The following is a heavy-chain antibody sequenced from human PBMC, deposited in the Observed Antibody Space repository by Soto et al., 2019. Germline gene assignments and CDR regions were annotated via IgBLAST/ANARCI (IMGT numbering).Heavy chain of an antibody. Sequence: QVQLQESGPGLVKPSGTLSLTCAVSNGSISNNDWWSWVRQPPGKGVEWIGEINHSGTTNYNPSLKSRVTILVDKSKNQFSLKLTSVTAADTAVYYCARGITFGGVIFDDWGQGTLVTVSS. V-gene: IGHV4-4*02. CDR1: NGSISNNDW. J-gene: IGHJ4*02. D-gene: IGHD3-16*01. CDR2: INHSGTT. CDR3: ARGITFGGVIFDD.